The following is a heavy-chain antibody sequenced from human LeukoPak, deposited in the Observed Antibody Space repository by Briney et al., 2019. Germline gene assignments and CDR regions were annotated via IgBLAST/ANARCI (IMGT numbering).Heavy chain of an antibody. Sequence: GGSLRLSCAASGFTFSGYSMNWVRQAPGKGLEWVSYIAISSSTTYHADSVKGRFTISRDNAKNSLFLQMNSLRAEDTAVYYCARDPNALDFWGQGTLVTVSS. CDR1: GFTFSGYS. J-gene: IGHJ4*02. CDR3: ARDPNALDF. V-gene: IGHV3-48*01. CDR2: IAISSSTT.